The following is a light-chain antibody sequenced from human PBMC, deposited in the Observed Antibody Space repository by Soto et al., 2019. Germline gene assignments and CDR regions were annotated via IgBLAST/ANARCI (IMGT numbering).Light chain of an antibody. J-gene: IGLJ3*02. V-gene: IGLV1-44*01. CDR2: NNN. CDR1: TSNIGSNA. CDR3: ATWDDGLNGWV. Sequence: QSVVTQPPSASGTPGQRVTISCSGRTSNIGSNAVNWYQQFPGRAPKVLIYNNNERPSGVPDRFSGSKSGTSASLAISGLQPEAEADYYCATWDDGLNGWVFGGGTKVTVL.